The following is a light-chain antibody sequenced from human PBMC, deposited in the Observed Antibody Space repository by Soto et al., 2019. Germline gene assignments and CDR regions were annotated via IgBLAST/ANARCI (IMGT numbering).Light chain of an antibody. CDR2: DVS. Sequence: QSVLTQPPSASGSPGRSVTVSCTGNSIDVGGYNYVSWYQQHPDKAPKLMIYDVSKRPSGVPDRFSGSKSGNTASLTVTGLQAEDEADYYCSSYAGTHVVFGTGTKVTVL. CDR1: SIDVGGYNY. J-gene: IGLJ1*01. CDR3: SSYAGTHVV. V-gene: IGLV2-8*01.